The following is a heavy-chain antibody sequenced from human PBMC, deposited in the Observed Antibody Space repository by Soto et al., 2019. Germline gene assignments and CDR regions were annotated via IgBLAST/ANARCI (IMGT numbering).Heavy chain of an antibody. D-gene: IGHD1-26*01. CDR1: GGSISSGGYY. CDR2: IYYSGST. J-gene: IGHJ4*02. Sequence: PSETLSLTCTVSGGSISSGGYYWSWIRQHPGKGLEWIGYIYYSGSTYYNPSLKSRVTISVDTSKNQFSLKLSSVTAADTAVYYCARGIVGAKAYYYFDYWGQGTLVTVS. V-gene: IGHV4-31*03. CDR3: ARGIVGAKAYYYFDY.